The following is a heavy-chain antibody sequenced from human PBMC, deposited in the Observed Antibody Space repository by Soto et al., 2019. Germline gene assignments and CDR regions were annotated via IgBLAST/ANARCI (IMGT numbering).Heavy chain of an antibody. J-gene: IGHJ5*02. Sequence: QVQLQESGPGLVKPSGTLSLTCAVSGGSISSSNWWSWVRQPPGKGLEWIGEIYHSGSTNYNPSLXTRXTXRVDKSKNQFSLKLSSVTAADTAMYYCSRAGGSFYPWGQGTLVTVSS. CDR3: SRAGGSFYP. V-gene: IGHV4-4*02. CDR2: IYHSGST. D-gene: IGHD1-26*01. CDR1: GGSISSSNW.